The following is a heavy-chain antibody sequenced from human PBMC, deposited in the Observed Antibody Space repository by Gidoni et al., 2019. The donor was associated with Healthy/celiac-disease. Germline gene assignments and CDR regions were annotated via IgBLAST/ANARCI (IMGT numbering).Heavy chain of an antibody. CDR3: AREGVEMATITAFDI. CDR2: IIPILGIA. Sequence: QVQLVQSGAEVKKPGSPVKVSCKASGGTFSSYTISWVRQAPGQGLEWMGRIIPILGIANYAQKFQGRVTITADKSTSTAYMELSSLRSEDTAVYYCAREGVEMATITAFDIWGQGTMVTVSS. J-gene: IGHJ3*02. V-gene: IGHV1-69*08. CDR1: GGTFSSYT. D-gene: IGHD5-12*01.